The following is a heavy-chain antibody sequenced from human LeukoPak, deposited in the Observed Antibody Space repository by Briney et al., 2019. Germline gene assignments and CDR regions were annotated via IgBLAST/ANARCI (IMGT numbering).Heavy chain of an antibody. CDR3: AGSSIAARFYFDY. D-gene: IGHD6-6*01. J-gene: IGHJ4*02. V-gene: IGHV4-61*02. CDR1: GGSISSCSYY. Sequence: SETLSLTCTVSGGSISSCSYYWSWIRQPAGKGLEWIVRIYTSGSTNYNPSLNSRVTISVDTSKNQFSLKLSSVTAADTAVYYCAGSSIAARFYFDYWGQGTLVTVSS. CDR2: IYTSGST.